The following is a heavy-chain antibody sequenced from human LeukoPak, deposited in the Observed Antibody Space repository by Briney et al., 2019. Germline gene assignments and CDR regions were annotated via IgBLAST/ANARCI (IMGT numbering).Heavy chain of an antibody. CDR1: GFTFDNYL. V-gene: IGHV3-23*01. D-gene: IGHD1-26*01. CDR3: TKRVKYGGTWDHFAD. CDR2: VNADGGNT. Sequence: TGGSLRLSCAASGFTFDNYLMSWVRQAPGKGLEWVSTVNADGGNTYYADSVKGRFTISRDNSKSTLILQMNSLRVEDTALYYCTKRVKYGGTWDHFADWGQGTLVTVSS. J-gene: IGHJ4*02.